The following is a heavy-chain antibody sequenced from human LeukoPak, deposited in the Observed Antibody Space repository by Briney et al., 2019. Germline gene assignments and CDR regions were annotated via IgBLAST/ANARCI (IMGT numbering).Heavy chain of an antibody. CDR1: GYSFTSYW. Sequence: GASLKISCKGSGYSFTSYWIGWVRQMPGKGLEWMGIIYPGDSDTRYSPSLQGQVTISADKSITTAYLQWSSLKASDTAMYYCARHSSVYGSGSGGFDPWGQGTLVTVSS. V-gene: IGHV5-51*01. D-gene: IGHD3-10*01. J-gene: IGHJ5*02. CDR3: ARHSSVYGSGSGGFDP. CDR2: IYPGDSDT.